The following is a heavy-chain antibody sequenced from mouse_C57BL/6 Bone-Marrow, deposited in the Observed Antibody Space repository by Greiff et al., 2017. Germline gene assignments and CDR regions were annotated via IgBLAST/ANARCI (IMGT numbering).Heavy chain of an antibody. V-gene: IGHV1-85*01. CDR3: ARLEFDGSSGDWYFDV. Sequence: QVQLQQSGPELVKPGASVKLSCKASGYTFTSYDINWVKQRPGQGLEWIGWIYPRDGSTKYNEKFKGKATLPVDTSSSPAYMERHSLTSEDSAVYFCARLEFDGSSGDWYFDVWGTGTTVTVSS. CDR1: GYTFTSYD. J-gene: IGHJ1*03. D-gene: IGHD1-1*01. CDR2: IYPRDGST.